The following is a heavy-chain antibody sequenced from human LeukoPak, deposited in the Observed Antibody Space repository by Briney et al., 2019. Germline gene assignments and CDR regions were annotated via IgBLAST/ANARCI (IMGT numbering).Heavy chain of an antibody. V-gene: IGHV4-39*07. CDR3: ARRPRYYYDSSGYPAADY. CDR1: GASVSGSAYY. CDR2: IYYTGST. Sequence: SETLSLTCTVSGASVSGSAYYWGWIRQPPGKGLEWIGNIYYTGSTSYNPSLKSRVTMSVDTSKNQFSLKLSSVTAADTAVYYCARRPRYYYDSSGYPAADYWGQGTLVTVSS. D-gene: IGHD3-22*01. J-gene: IGHJ4*02.